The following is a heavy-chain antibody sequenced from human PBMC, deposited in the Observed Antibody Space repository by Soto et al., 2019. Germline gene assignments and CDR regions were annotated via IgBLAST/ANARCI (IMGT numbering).Heavy chain of an antibody. CDR2: ISYDGSNK. Sequence: PGGSLRLSCAASGFTFSSYGMHWVRQAPGKGLEWVAVISYDGSNKYYADSVKGRFTISRDNSKNTLYLQMNSLRAEDTVVYYCAKGSSGYSIDYWGQGTLVTVSS. CDR3: AKGSSGYSIDY. CDR1: GFTFSSYG. V-gene: IGHV3-30*18. J-gene: IGHJ4*02. D-gene: IGHD3-22*01.